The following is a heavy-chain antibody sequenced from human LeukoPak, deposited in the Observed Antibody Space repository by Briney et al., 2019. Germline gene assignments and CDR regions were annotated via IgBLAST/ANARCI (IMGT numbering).Heavy chain of an antibody. Sequence: ASVKVSCKASGYTFNRYGISWVRQAPGQGLEWKGWISAYNGNTNYAQKLQGRVTMTTDTSTTTAYMELRSLRSDDTAVYYCARDSYHYDNSAYTDYWGQGTLVAVSS. J-gene: IGHJ4*02. CDR1: GYTFNRYG. D-gene: IGHD3-22*01. V-gene: IGHV1-18*01. CDR3: ARDSYHYDNSAYTDY. CDR2: ISAYNGNT.